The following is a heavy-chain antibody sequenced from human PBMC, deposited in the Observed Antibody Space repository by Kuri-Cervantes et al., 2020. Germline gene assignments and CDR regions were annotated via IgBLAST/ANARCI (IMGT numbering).Heavy chain of an antibody. D-gene: IGHD2-15*01. CDR3: AKDWLGYCSGGSCYSYYYGMDV. CDR2: ISSSGSTI. CDR1: GFTFSDYY. Sequence: GESLKISCAASGFTFSDYYMSWIRQAPGKGLEWVSYISSSGSTIYYADSVKGRFTISRDNAKNSLYLQMNSLRAEDTAVYYCAKDWLGYCSGGSCYSYYYGMDVWGQGTTVTVSS. J-gene: IGHJ6*02. V-gene: IGHV3-11*04.